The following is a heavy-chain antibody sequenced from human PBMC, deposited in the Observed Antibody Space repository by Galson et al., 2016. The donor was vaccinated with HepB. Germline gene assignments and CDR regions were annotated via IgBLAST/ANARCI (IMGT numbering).Heavy chain of an antibody. J-gene: IGHJ5*01. CDR1: GFTLSSYG. D-gene: IGHD6-19*01. V-gene: IGHV3-23*01. CDR2: IRGSDDST. CDR3: VREMQQWLENWFDS. Sequence: SLRLSCASSGFTLSSYGMNWVRQAPWKGLEWVSSIRGSDDSTGYADSVKGRFAISRDNSKNTLYLQMNSLRGDDTAIYYCVREMQQWLENWFDSWGQGTLVTVSS.